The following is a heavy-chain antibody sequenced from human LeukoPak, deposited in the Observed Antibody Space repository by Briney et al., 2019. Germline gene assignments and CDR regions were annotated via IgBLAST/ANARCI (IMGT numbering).Heavy chain of an antibody. J-gene: IGHJ4*02. V-gene: IGHV5-51*01. CDR3: ARRHPTGSGGYFDY. Sequence: GESLKISCKGSRFGFTSYWIGWVRQVPGKGLVWMGIIYPGDSDTRYSPSFQGQVTLSADKSITTAYLQWSSLKASDTAIYYCARRHPTGSGGYFDYWGQGTLVTVSS. CDR1: RFGFTSYW. CDR2: IYPGDSDT. D-gene: IGHD3-10*01.